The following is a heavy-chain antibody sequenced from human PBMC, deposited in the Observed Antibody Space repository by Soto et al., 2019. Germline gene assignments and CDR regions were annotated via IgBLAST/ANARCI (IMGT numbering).Heavy chain of an antibody. D-gene: IGHD2-15*01. CDR1: GFSLSTSAVG. CDR2: IYWDDDK. J-gene: IGHJ4*02. V-gene: IGHV2-5*02. CDR3: AHLVVAGLTYYFDY. Sequence: QITLKESGPTLVKPTQTLTLTCTFSGFSLSTSAVGVGWIRQPPGKALEWLAFIYWDDDKRYSPSLKSSLTITKDTSKNQVVLARTNMDPGDTATYYGAHLVVAGLTYYFDYWGQGTLVTVSS.